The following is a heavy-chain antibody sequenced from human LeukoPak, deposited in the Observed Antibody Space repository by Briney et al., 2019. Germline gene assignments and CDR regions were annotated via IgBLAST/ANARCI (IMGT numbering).Heavy chain of an antibody. Sequence: QPGGSLRLSCAASGFTFSSYGMHWVRQAPGKGLEWVAFIRYDGSNKYYADSVKGRFTFSRDNSKNTLYMQMNSLRAEDTAVYYCAKDLYVGNSGYFQYWGQGTLVTVSS. CDR3: AKDLYVGNSGYFQY. D-gene: IGHD4-23*01. CDR1: GFTFSSYG. CDR2: IRYDGSNK. V-gene: IGHV3-30*02. J-gene: IGHJ1*01.